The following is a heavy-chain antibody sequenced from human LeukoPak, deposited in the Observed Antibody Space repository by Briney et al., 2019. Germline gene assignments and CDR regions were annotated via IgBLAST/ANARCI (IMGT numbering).Heavy chain of an antibody. Sequence: QPGRSLRLSCAASGFTFSSYGMHWVRQAPGKGLEWVAVISYDGSNKYYADSVKGRFTISRDNSKNTLYLQMNSLRAEDTAVYYCARGPGYSSADVWGPHYVYFDYWGQGTLVTVSS. J-gene: IGHJ4*02. CDR2: ISYDGSNK. CDR1: GFTFSSYG. V-gene: IGHV3-30*03. CDR3: ARGPGYSSADVWGPHYVYFDY. D-gene: IGHD6-19*01.